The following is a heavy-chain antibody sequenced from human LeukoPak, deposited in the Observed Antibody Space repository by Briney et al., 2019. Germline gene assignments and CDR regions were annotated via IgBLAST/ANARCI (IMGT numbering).Heavy chain of an antibody. Sequence: SETLSLTCAVSGGSISSSNWWSWVRQPPGKGLEWIGYIYYSGSTNYNPSLKSRVTISVDTSKNQFSLKLSSVTAADTAVYYCARGTSLGLWFGELLKAPYYFDYWGQGTLVTVSS. J-gene: IGHJ4*02. CDR2: IYYSGST. D-gene: IGHD3-10*01. CDR1: GGSISSSNW. CDR3: ARGTSLGLWFGELLKAPYYFDY. V-gene: IGHV4-4*02.